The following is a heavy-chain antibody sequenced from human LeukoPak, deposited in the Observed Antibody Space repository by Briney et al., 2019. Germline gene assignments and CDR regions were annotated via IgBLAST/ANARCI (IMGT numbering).Heavy chain of an antibody. Sequence: GASVKVSCKASGYTLTGYYMHWVRQAPGQGLEWMGWINPNSGGTEYAQKFLGRVTMTRDTSTSTASMELSRLRPDDTAVYLCARDLSTSSTWELDYWGQGTLVTVSS. CDR1: GYTLTGYY. CDR3: ARDLSTSSTWELDY. J-gene: IGHJ4*02. D-gene: IGHD2/OR15-2a*01. V-gene: IGHV1-2*02. CDR2: INPNSGGT.